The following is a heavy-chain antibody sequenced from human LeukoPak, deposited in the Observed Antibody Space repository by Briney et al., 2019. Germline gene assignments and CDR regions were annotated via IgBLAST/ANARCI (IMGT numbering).Heavy chain of an antibody. V-gene: IGHV3-23*01. CDR2: ISGSGGST. CDR1: GFTFSSYA. J-gene: IGHJ4*02. Sequence: GGSLRLSCAASGFTFSSYAMSWVRQAPGKGLEWVSAISGSGGSTYYADSVKGRFTISRDNSKNTLYLQMNSLRAEDTAVYYCAKRYWGHQLLPTPFDYWGQGTLVTVS. CDR3: AKRYWGHQLLPTPFDY. D-gene: IGHD2-2*01.